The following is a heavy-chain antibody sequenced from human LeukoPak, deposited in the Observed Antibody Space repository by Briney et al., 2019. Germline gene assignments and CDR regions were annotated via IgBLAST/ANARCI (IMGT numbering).Heavy chain of an antibody. J-gene: IGHJ4*02. CDR2: IYPGDSDT. CDR3: ARLVVVTAIYGPLDY. CDR1: GYSFTSYW. Sequence: GEALKISCKGSGYSFTSYWIGWVRQMPGKGLEWMGIIYPGDSDTRYSPSFQGQVTISADKSISTAYLQWSSLKASDTAMYYCARLVVVTAIYGPLDYWGQGTLVTVSS. V-gene: IGHV5-51*01. D-gene: IGHD2-21*02.